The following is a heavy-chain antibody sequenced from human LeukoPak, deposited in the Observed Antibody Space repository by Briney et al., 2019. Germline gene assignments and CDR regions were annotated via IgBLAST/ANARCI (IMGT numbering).Heavy chain of an antibody. J-gene: IGHJ4*02. CDR3: AKRMGGLRYGFHALTTGGFFGF. V-gene: IGHV3-23*01. Sequence: GGSLRLSCAASGFPFSSCAMSWVRQAPGKGLEWVSVIGGNGGYTYYADSVKGRFTISRDNAKNTLYLQMTSLRAADTAVYYCAKRMGGLRYGFHALTTGGFFGFWGQGTLVTVSS. D-gene: IGHD3-9*01. CDR2: IGGNGGYT. CDR1: GFPFSSCA.